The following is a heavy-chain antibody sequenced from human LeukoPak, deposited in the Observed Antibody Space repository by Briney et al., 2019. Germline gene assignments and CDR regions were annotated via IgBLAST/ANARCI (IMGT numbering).Heavy chain of an antibody. J-gene: IGHJ4*02. CDR1: GDSISSAIYY. D-gene: IGHD2-21*01. Sequence: SQTLSLTCTVSGDSISSAIYYWSWIRQHPGKGLEFIGYIYNSARSTYYNPSLKRRPFISIDTSKNQFSLKLSSVTAADTAVYYCARERFLRYDYWGQGTLVTVSS. V-gene: IGHV4-31*03. CDR2: IYNSARST. CDR3: ARERFLRYDY.